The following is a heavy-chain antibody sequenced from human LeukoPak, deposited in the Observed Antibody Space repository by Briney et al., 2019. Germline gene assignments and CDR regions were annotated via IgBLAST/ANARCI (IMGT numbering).Heavy chain of an antibody. D-gene: IGHD1-26*01. CDR1: GGSISSYY. Sequence: SETLSLTCTVSGGSISSYYWSWIRQPPGKGLEWIGYIYYSGSTNYNPSLKSRVTISVDTSKNQFSLKLSSVTAADTALYYCARGSAEWELLDPWGQGTLVTVSS. CDR2: IYYSGST. J-gene: IGHJ5*02. CDR3: ARGSAEWELLDP. V-gene: IGHV4-59*01.